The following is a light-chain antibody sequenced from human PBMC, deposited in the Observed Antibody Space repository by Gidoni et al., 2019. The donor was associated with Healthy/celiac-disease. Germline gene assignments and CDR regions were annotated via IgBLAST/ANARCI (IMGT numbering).Light chain of an antibody. CDR2: DAS. Sequence: EIVLTQSPATLSLSPGERATLSCRASQRVSSYLAWYQQKPGQAPRLLIYDASNRATGIQARFSDSGSGTDFTLTISSLEPEDFAVYYCQQRSNWPLTFGGGTKVEIK. V-gene: IGKV3-11*01. CDR3: QQRSNWPLT. CDR1: QRVSSY. J-gene: IGKJ4*01.